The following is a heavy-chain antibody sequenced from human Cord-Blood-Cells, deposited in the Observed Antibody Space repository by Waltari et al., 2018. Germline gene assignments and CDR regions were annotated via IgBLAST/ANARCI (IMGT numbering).Heavy chain of an antibody. V-gene: IGHV4-4*02. Sequence: QVQLQESGPGLVKPSGTLSLTCAVSGGSISSSNWWSWVRQPPGKGLEWIGEIYHSGGNNCNPSITTRVTIAVAKAGTHFSQKLRAGTAAGTAGYYWAGDRGYCSSTRCYTWYFDLWGRGTLVTVSS. D-gene: IGHD2-2*02. CDR3: AGDRGYCSSTRCYTWYFDL. J-gene: IGHJ2*01. CDR1: GGSISSSNW. CDR2: IYHSGGN.